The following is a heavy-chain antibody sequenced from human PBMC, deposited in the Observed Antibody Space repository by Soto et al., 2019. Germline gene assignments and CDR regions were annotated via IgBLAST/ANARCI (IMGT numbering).Heavy chain of an antibody. CDR1: GGSFSTYY. Sequence: SETLSLTCAVYGGSFSTYYWSWIRQPPGKGLGWIGEINHSGSTNYNPSLKSRVSISVDTPKNQFSLRLSSVTAADTAVYYCARGGGSRGLYYYDSSGYPLAYWGQGTLVTVSS. CDR2: INHSGST. CDR3: ARGGGSRGLYYYDSSGYPLAY. D-gene: IGHD3-22*01. J-gene: IGHJ4*02. V-gene: IGHV4-34*01.